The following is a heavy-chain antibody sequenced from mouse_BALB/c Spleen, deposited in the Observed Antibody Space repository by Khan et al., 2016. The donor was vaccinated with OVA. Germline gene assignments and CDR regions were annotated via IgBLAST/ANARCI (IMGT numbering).Heavy chain of an antibody. D-gene: IGHD1-1*01. CDR1: GDSITSGF. Sequence: VQLQQSGPSLVKPSQTLSLTCSVTGDSITSGFWNWIRKFPGNKFEYMGYVTYSGNTYYYPSLKSRISITRDTSKSQYYLQLNSVTTEDTATYFCARSYGSWAMDYWGQGTSVTVSS. CDR2: VTYSGNT. CDR3: ARSYGSWAMDY. V-gene: IGHV3-8*02. J-gene: IGHJ4*01.